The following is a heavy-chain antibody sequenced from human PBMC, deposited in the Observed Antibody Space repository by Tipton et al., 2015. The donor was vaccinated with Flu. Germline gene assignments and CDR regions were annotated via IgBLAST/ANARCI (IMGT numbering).Heavy chain of an antibody. Sequence: LRLSCAASGFPFSDYYMTWVRQTPGEGLEWISYISSSGITTHYADSVRGRFTISRDNGKNSLYLQMNGLRGDDTAVYYCARWFWNAFDVWGQGTVVSVSS. CDR2: ISSSGITT. CDR3: ARWFWNAFDV. CDR1: GFPFSDYY. V-gene: IGHV3-11*04. D-gene: IGHD3-3*01. J-gene: IGHJ3*01.